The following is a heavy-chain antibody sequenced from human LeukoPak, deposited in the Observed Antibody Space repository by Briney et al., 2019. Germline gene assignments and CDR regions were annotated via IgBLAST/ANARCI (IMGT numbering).Heavy chain of an antibody. CDR3: ARKAGDRYYYGMDV. Sequence: GASVKVSCKASGGTFSSYAISWVRRAPGQGLEWMGRIIPILGIANYAQKFQGRVTITADKSTSTAYMELSSLRSEDTAVYYCARKAGDRYYYGMDVWGQGTTVTVSS. V-gene: IGHV1-69*04. CDR2: IIPILGIA. J-gene: IGHJ6*02. CDR1: GGTFSSYA. D-gene: IGHD7-27*01.